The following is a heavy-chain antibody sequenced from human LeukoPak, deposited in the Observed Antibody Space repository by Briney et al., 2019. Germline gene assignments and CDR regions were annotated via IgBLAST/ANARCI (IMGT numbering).Heavy chain of an antibody. J-gene: IGHJ4*02. Sequence: ASVKVSCKASGYTFTGYYMHWVRQAPGQGLEWMGWINPNSGNTGYAQKFQGRVTMTRNTSISTAYMELSSLRSEDTAVYYCARGRRGYSYGRAHDYWGQGTLVTVSS. CDR1: GYTFTGYY. CDR3: ARGRRGYSYGRAHDY. CDR2: INPNSGNT. D-gene: IGHD5-18*01. V-gene: IGHV1-8*02.